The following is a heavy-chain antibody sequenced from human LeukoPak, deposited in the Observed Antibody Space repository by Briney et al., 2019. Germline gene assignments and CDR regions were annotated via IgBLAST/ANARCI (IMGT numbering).Heavy chain of an antibody. D-gene: IGHD1-26*01. CDR2: INGDGSNT. J-gene: IGHJ4*02. CDR1: GFTFSTYW. CDR3: AREEGATDY. V-gene: IGHV3-74*01. Sequence: GGSLRLSCAASGFTFSTYWMHWVRQAPGGGLVWVSHINGDGSNTNYADSVKGRFTISRDNAKNTLYLQMNSLRAEDTAVYYCAREEGATDYWGQGTLVTVSS.